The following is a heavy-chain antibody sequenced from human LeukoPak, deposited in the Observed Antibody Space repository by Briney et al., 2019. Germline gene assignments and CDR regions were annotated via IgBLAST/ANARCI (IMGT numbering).Heavy chain of an antibody. CDR1: GYTFTSYY. CDR3: AREESGGYFDY. Sequence: GASVKVSCRASGYTFTSYYTHWVRQAPGQGLEWMGVSNASGVGTNYAQKLQGRVTMTRDTSTTTVYMELSSLRSEDTAVYYCAREESGGYFDYWGQGTLVTVSS. CDR2: SNASGVGT. D-gene: IGHD2-8*02. V-gene: IGHV1-46*04. J-gene: IGHJ4*02.